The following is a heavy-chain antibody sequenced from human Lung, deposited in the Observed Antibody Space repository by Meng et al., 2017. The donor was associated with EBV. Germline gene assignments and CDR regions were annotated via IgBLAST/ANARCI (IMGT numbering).Heavy chain of an antibody. D-gene: IGHD2/OR15-2a*01. CDR3: ARGGNFDP. CDR1: GYTFSTYT. CDR2: ISTNTGTP. V-gene: IGHV7-4-1*02. J-gene: IGHJ5*02. Sequence: VQRVNAGSEFKKPGAAVKVFCKASGYTFSTYTINWVRQAHGRGLEWMGWISTNTGTPTYTQGFTGRSVFSLDTSVSTVYLQISSLKAEDTAVYYCARGGNFDPWGQGTLVTVSS.